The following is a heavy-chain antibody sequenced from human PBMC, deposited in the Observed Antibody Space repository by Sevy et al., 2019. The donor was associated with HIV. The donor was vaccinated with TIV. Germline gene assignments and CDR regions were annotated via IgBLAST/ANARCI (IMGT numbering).Heavy chain of an antibody. D-gene: IGHD3-10*01. J-gene: IGHJ4*02. V-gene: IGHV3-23*01. CDR2: VSGSGGCT. CDR3: AKVIVHPGSGGFDY. Sequence: GGSLRLSCAASGFTFSSYAMSWVRQAPGQGLELVSDVSGSGGCTHYADSVKGRFTISRDNSKNTLYLQMNSLRAADKAVDYCAKVIVHPGSGGFDYWGQGTLVTVSS. CDR1: GFTFSSYA.